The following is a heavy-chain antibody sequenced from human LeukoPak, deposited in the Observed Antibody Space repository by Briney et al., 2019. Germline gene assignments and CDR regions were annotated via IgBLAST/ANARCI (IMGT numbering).Heavy chain of an antibody. V-gene: IGHV3-74*01. D-gene: IGHD3-10*01. CDR1: GFTFSSYG. Sequence: GGSLRLSCAASGFTFSSYGMHWVRQAPGKGLEWVSRINSDESSTTYADSVKGRFTISRDNAKNTLYLQMNSLRAEDTAVYYCATVGSGSPYWGQGTLVTVSS. CDR2: INSDESST. CDR3: ATVGSGSPY. J-gene: IGHJ4*02.